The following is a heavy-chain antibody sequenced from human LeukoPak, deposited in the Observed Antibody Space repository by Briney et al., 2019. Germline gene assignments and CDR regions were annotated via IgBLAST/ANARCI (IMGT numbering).Heavy chain of an antibody. CDR1: GFTFSRFE. CDR2: ISRGTYI. Sequence: GGSLRLSCVASGFTFSRFEMNWVRQAPGKGLEWISHISRGTYIAYADSVKGRLSISRDNAKNSLYLQMNSLRAEDTAVYYCTREQDREAAATVIGDSWGQGTLVTVSS. V-gene: IGHV3-48*03. J-gene: IGHJ4*02. CDR3: TREQDREAAATVIGDS. D-gene: IGHD2-15*01.